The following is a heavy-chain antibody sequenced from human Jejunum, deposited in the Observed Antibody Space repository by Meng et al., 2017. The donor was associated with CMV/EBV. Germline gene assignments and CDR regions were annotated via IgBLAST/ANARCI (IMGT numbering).Heavy chain of an antibody. D-gene: IGHD1-1*01. CDR2: MSYDGSNK. CDR1: GFTFSTSA. CDR3: AKGRSTNWYDAFDI. V-gene: IGHV3-30-3*01. J-gene: IGHJ3*02. Sequence: SGFTFSTSALHWVRQAPGKGLECVTVMSYDGSNKYYAASVKGRFTISRDNSKNTVYLQMDSLRAEDTAVYYCAKGRSTNWYDAFDIWGQGTMVTVSS.